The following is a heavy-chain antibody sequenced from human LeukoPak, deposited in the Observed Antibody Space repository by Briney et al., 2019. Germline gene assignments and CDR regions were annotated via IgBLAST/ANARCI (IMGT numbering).Heavy chain of an antibody. Sequence: GGSLRLSCAASGFSFSSFGMHWVRQTRGKGLEWVAVIWYDGSDKYFADSVKGRFTISRDNSKNTLYLQMNSLRAEDTAVYYCARDWATRRFDYWGQGTLVTVSS. J-gene: IGHJ4*02. CDR1: GFSFSSFG. CDR3: ARDWATRRFDY. CDR2: IWYDGSDK. D-gene: IGHD2-15*01. V-gene: IGHV3-33*01.